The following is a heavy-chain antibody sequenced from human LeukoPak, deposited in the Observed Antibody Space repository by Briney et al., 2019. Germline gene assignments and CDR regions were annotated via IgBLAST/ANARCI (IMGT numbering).Heavy chain of an antibody. CDR2: ISAYNGNT. CDR1: GYTFTSYG. D-gene: IGHD6-19*01. J-gene: IGHJ4*02. Sequence: ASVKVSCKASGYTFTSYGLSWVRQAPGQGLEWMGWISAYNGNTSYAQKFQGRVTMTTDTSTSTAYMELRSLRSDDTAVYYCARDRIAVLGGDYWGQGTLVTVSS. V-gene: IGHV1-18*01. CDR3: ARDRIAVLGGDY.